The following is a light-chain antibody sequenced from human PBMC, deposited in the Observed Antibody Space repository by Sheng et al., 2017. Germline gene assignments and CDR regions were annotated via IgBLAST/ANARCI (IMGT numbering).Light chain of an antibody. CDR3: QQYVRFYS. V-gene: IGKV1-5*03. Sequence: DIQMTQSPSTLSASVGDRVTITCRASQSISNWLAWYQQKPGKAPKLLIYKASSLQSGVPSRFSGSGSGTEFTLTISNLQPDDFATYYCQQYVRFYSFAQGTKLETK. CDR2: KAS. CDR1: QSISNW. J-gene: IGKJ2*03.